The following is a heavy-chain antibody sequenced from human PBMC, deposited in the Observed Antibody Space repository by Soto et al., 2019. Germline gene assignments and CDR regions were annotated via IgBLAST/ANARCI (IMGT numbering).Heavy chain of an antibody. V-gene: IGHV5-51*01. D-gene: IGHD1-1*01. CDR2: IYPGDSNI. Sequence: PGESLKISCKGSGYSFTSYWIGWVRQMPGKGLEWMGIIYPGDSNIRYSPSFQGQVTISVDKSISTAYLQWSSLKASDTAIFYCARLEMATTRYGFDIWGQGTVVTVSS. J-gene: IGHJ3*02. CDR1: GYSFTSYW. CDR3: ARLEMATTRYGFDI.